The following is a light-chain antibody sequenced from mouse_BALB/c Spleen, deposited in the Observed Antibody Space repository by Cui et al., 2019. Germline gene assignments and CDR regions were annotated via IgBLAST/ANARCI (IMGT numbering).Light chain of an antibody. Sequence: QIVLTESPAIMSASPGEKVTLTCSACSSVSSSYLYWYQQKPGSSPKLWIYGTSNLASGVPARFSGSGSGTSYSLTISSVEAEDAASYFCHQWSSYPPTFGGGTKLEIK. CDR3: HQWSSYPPT. J-gene: IGKJ1*01. CDR2: GTS. CDR1: SSVSSSY. V-gene: IGKV4-79*01.